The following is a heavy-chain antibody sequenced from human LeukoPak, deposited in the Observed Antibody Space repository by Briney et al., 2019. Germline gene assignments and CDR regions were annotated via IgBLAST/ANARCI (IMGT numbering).Heavy chain of an antibody. J-gene: IGHJ4*02. CDR1: GGSISSGGYY. CDR3: ARVARVTAIPRFDY. V-gene: IGHV4-31*03. CDR2: IYYSGST. D-gene: IGHD2-21*02. Sequence: PSETLSLTCTVSGGSISSGGYYWSWIRQHPGKGLEWIGYIYYSGSTYYNPSLKSRVTISVDTSKNQFSLKLSSVTAADTAVYYCARVARVTAIPRFDYWGQGTLVTVSS.